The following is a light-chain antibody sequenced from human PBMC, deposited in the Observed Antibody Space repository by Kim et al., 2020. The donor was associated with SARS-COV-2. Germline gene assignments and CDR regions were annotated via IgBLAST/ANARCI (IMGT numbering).Light chain of an antibody. CDR3: SSYARGSVYI. Sequence: GPSVTISCTGTSNAIGAYNYVSWYQQHPGKAPKVVIFDVNKWPSGVYDRFSGSKSANTASLTISGLQADDEGDYYCSSYARGSVYIFGSGNKVTVL. V-gene: IGLV2-11*03. CDR2: DVN. J-gene: IGLJ1*01. CDR1: SNAIGAYNY.